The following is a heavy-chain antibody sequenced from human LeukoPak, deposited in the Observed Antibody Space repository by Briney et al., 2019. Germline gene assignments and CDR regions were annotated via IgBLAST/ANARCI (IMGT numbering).Heavy chain of an antibody. D-gene: IGHD2-2*03. V-gene: IGHV5-51*01. J-gene: IGHJ4*02. CDR2: IYPGDSDT. CDR3: ARPPSRGYSSSFEY. Sequence: GGALQISCKGSGYNFTSYWIGWVRQLAGKGLEWRGIIYPGDSDTRYSPSFQGQVTISADKSISTAYLQWSSLKASDTAMYYCARPPSRGYSSSFEYWGQGTLVTVSS. CDR1: GYNFTSYW.